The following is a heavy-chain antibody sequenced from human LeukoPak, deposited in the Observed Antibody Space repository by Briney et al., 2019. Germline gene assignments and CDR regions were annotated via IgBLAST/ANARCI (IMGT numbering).Heavy chain of an antibody. Sequence: PSETLSLTCTVSGGSISSYYWSWIRQPAGKGLEWIGRIHTSGSTNYNPSLKSRVTMSGDTSKNQFSLKLSSVTAADTAVYYCARDRYYYDSSGYPFDYWGQGTLVTVSS. D-gene: IGHD3-22*01. J-gene: IGHJ4*02. V-gene: IGHV4-4*07. CDR2: IHTSGST. CDR3: ARDRYYYDSSGYPFDY. CDR1: GGSISSYY.